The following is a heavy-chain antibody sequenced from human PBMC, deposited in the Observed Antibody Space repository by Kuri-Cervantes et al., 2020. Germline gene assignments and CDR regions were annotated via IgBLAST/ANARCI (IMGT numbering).Heavy chain of an antibody. D-gene: IGHD3-10*01. CDR3: ARGYGGWFGELLSTYYYYGMDV. V-gene: IGHV4-30-4*01. J-gene: IGHJ6*02. CDR2: IYYSGST. Sequence: SETLSLTCTVSGGSISSGDYYWSWIRQPPGKGLEWIGYIYYSGSTYYNPSLKSRVTISVDTSKNQFSLKLSSVTAADTAVYYCARGYGGWFGELLSTYYYYGMDVWGQGTTVTVSS. CDR1: GGSISSGDYY.